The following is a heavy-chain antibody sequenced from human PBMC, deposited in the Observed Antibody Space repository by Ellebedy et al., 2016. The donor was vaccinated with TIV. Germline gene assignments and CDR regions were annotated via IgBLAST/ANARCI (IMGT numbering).Heavy chain of an antibody. D-gene: IGHD3-10*01. Sequence: AASVKVSCKSSGYTFIDYGVTWVRQAPGQGLDWMGWVSAYSGNTNYAENLQGRVTTTTDTSTDTAYMELRSLRSDDTAVYFCARYSGSGTYYRNGMDVWGQGTTVTVSS. CDR3: ARYSGSGTYYRNGMDV. CDR2: VSAYSGNT. V-gene: IGHV1-18*01. CDR1: GYTFIDYG. J-gene: IGHJ6*02.